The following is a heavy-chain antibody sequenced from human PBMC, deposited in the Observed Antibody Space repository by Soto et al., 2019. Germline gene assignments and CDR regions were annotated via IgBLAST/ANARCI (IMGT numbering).Heavy chain of an antibody. V-gene: IGHV3-73*01. CDR2: IRSKANSYAT. J-gene: IGHJ3*02. CDR1: GFTFSGAA. D-gene: IGHD3-22*01. CDR3: TSLYYYDSSGYYGVRLSAFDI. Sequence: GVSLRLSCAASGFTFSGAAMHWVRQASGKGLEWVGRIRSKANSYATAYAASVKGRFTISRDDSKNTAYLQMNSLKTEDTAVYYCTSLYYYDSSGYYGVRLSAFDIWGQGTMVTVSS.